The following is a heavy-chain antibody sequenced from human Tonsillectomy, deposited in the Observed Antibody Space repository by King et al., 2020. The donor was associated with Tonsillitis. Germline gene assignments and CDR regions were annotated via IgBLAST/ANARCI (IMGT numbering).Heavy chain of an antibody. D-gene: IGHD3-22*01. J-gene: IGHJ4*02. Sequence: VQLVESGGGVVQPGRSLRLSCAASGFTFSSYAIHWVRQAPGKGLEWVAVISYDGSNKYYADSVKGRFTISRHNTKNTLFLQMNSLRAEDTAVYVCAREGAYYSERCGYYRALAYWGQRTLVTVSS. CDR1: GFTFSSYA. CDR3: AREGAYYSERCGYYRALAY. CDR2: ISYDGSNK. V-gene: IGHV3-30-3*01.